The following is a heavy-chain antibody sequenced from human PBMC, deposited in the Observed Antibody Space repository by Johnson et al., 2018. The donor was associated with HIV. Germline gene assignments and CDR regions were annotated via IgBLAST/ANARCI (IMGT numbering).Heavy chain of an antibody. D-gene: IGHD3-16*02. V-gene: IGHV3-30-3*01. CDR2: ISFDESNY. Sequence: QVQLVESGGGVVQPGRSLRLSCTASGFTFSNYAMHWVRQAPGKGLEWVAVISFDESNYYYADSVKGRFILSRDHSKNTLYLQMNSLRAEDTAVYYCATISVIPSRVNDAFDIWGQGTMVTVSS. J-gene: IGHJ3*02. CDR1: GFTFSNYA. CDR3: ATISVIPSRVNDAFDI.